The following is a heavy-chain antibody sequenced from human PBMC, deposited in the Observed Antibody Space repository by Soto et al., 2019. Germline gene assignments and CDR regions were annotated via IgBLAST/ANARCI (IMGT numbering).Heavy chain of an antibody. D-gene: IGHD6-19*01. Sequence: ASVKVSCKASGYTFTGYYMHWVRQAPGQGLEWMGWINPNSGGTNYAQKFQGRVTMTRDTSISTAYMELSRLRSDDTAVYYCASDSSGWYAQYFQHWGHGTLVTVSS. CDR1: GYTFTGYY. CDR3: ASDSSGWYAQYFQH. J-gene: IGHJ1*01. CDR2: INPNSGGT. V-gene: IGHV1-2*02.